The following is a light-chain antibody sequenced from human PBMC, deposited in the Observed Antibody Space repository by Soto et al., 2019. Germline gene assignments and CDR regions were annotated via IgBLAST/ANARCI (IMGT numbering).Light chain of an antibody. CDR2: EVS. J-gene: IGLJ1*01. CDR3: SSYTSTSPGV. V-gene: IGLV2-14*01. Sequence: QSALTQPASVSGSPGQSIIISCTGTSCDVGGYNYVSWHQQHPGKAPKLIIFEVSNRPSGVSNRFSGSKSGNTASLTIYGLQAEDEADYYCSSYTSTSPGVFGTGTKVTVL. CDR1: SCDVGGYNY.